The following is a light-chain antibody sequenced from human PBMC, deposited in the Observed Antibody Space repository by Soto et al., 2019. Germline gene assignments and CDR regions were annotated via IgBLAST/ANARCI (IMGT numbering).Light chain of an antibody. CDR3: QQYNKWPPYT. CDR2: GAS. Sequence: IVMTQSPANLSVSPGERATLSCRARQSVSSNLAWYQQKPGQAPRLLIYGASTRAPGIPARFSGSGSGTEFTLTISSLQSEDFAVYYCQQYNKWPPYTFGQGTKLEIK. V-gene: IGKV3-15*01. CDR1: QSVSSN. J-gene: IGKJ2*01.